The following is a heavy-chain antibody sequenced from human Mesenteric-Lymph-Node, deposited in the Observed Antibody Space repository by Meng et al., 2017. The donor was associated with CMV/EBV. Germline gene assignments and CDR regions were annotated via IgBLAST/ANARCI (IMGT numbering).Heavy chain of an antibody. J-gene: IGHJ6*02. CDR3: AKDQEGADFLHGMAG. V-gene: IGHV1-69*10. CDR2: IIPILGVS. Sequence: SVKVSCKASGGTFSDYGFSWVRQAPGQGLEFMGGIIPILGVSDYAQKFRGRVTIIADKSTSTVYMDLSSLRSEDTAVYYCAKDQEGADFLHGMAGWGQGTTVTVSS. D-gene: IGHD2/OR15-2a*01. CDR1: GGTFSDYG.